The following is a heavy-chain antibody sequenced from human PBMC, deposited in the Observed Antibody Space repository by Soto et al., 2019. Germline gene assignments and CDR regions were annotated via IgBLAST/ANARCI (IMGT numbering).Heavy chain of an antibody. D-gene: IGHD2-2*01. J-gene: IGHJ6*02. Sequence: ASVKVSCKASGYTFTSYAMHWVRQAPGQRLEWMGWINAGNGNTKYSQKFQGRVTITRDTSISTAYMELSRLRSDDTAVYYCARGVLVPAAKVAYYYYGMDAWGQGTTVTVSS. V-gene: IGHV1-3*01. CDR3: ARGVLVPAAKVAYYYYGMDA. CDR2: INAGNGNT. CDR1: GYTFTSYA.